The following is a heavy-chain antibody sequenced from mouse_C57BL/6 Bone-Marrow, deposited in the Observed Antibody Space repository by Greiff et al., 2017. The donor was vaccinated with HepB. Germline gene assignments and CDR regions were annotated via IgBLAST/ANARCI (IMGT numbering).Heavy chain of an antibody. Sequence: VQLQQPGAELARPGASVKLSCKASGYTFTSYGIRWVKQRTGQGLEWIGVIHPRSGNTYYNEKFKGKATLTADKSSSTAYMELRSLTSEDSAVYFCARSYDGYTYAMDYWGRGASGTVSS. CDR3: ARSYDGYTYAMDY. V-gene: IGHV1-81*01. CDR2: IHPRSGNT. D-gene: IGHD2-3*01. CDR1: GYTFTSYG. J-gene: IGHJ4*01.